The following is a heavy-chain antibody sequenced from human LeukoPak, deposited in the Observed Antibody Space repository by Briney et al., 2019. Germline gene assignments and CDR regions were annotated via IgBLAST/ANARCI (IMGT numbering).Heavy chain of an antibody. CDR2: ITASGGST. CDR3: TRDYPTCGIVTILPY. J-gene: IGHJ4*02. V-gene: IGHV3-23*01. D-gene: IGHD3-16*02. Sequence: PGGSLRLSCASSGFTFNNYAMTWVRQAPGKGLESVSSITASGGSTYCADSVKGRFTISRDNSKNTLYLQMSNVRAEETAVYYCTRDYPTCGIVTILPYWPQGPLVTVSS. CDR1: GFTFNNYA.